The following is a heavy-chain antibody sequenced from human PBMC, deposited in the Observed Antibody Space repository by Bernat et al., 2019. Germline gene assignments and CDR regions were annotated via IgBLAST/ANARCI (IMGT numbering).Heavy chain of an antibody. J-gene: IGHJ4*02. CDR3: ARDGVRDTSDLDY. CDR1: GFTFSGYW. Sequence: EVHLVESGGDLIQPGGSLRLSCAASGFTFSGYWMHWVRQAPGKGLVWVSRISGDGSRTTYADSVKGRFTISRDNAKNTLYLQMNSLRAEDTAVYYCARDGVRDTSDLDYWGQGTLVTVSS. D-gene: IGHD2-8*01. V-gene: IGHV3-74*01. CDR2: ISGDGSRT.